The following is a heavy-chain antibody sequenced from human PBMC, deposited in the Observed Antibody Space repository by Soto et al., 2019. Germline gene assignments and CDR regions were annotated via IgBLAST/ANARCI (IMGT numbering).Heavy chain of an antibody. CDR3: ARGWGITIFGVVSAFDI. V-gene: IGHV1-8*01. D-gene: IGHD3-3*01. J-gene: IGHJ3*02. CDR2: MNPNSGNT. CDR1: GYTFTSYD. Sequence: QVQLVQSGAEVKKPGASVKVSCKASGYTFTSYDINWVRQATGQGLEWMGWMNPNSGNTGYAQKFQGRVTMTRNTSISKAYMELSSLRSEDTAVYYCARGWGITIFGVVSAFDIWGQGTMVTVSS.